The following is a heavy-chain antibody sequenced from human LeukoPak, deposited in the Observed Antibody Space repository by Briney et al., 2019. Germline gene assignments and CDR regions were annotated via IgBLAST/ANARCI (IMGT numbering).Heavy chain of an antibody. D-gene: IGHD2-2*01. CDR1: GGTFSSYA. CDR3: ARGPTQQYQLLVWFDP. V-gene: IGHV1-69*01. CDR2: IIPIFGTA. J-gene: IGHJ5*02. Sequence: GSSVKVSCKASGGTFSSYAISWVRQAPGQGLEWMGGIIPIFGTANYAQKFQGRVTITSDESTSTAYMGLSSLRSEDTAVYYCARGPTQQYQLLVWFDPWGQGTLVTVSS.